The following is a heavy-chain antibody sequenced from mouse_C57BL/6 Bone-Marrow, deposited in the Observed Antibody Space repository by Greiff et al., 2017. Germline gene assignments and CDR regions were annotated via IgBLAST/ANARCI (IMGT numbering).Heavy chain of an antibody. CDR3: ARYRFYAMDY. V-gene: IGHV5-4*03. Sequence: EVKLVGSGGGLVKPGGSLKLSCAASGFTFSSYAMSWVRQTPEKRLEWVATISDGGSYTYYPDNVKGRFTISRDNAKNNLYLQMSHLKSEDTAMYYCARYRFYAMDYWGQGTSVTVSS. CDR2: ISDGGSYT. J-gene: IGHJ4*01. CDR1: GFTFSSYA.